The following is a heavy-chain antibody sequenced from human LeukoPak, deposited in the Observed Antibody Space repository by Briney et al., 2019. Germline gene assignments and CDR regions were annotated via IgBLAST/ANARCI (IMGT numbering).Heavy chain of an antibody. CDR1: GFTFSSYS. J-gene: IGHJ4*02. D-gene: IGHD3-22*01. V-gene: IGHV3-21*01. Sequence: GSLRLSCAASGFTFSSYSMNWVRQAPGKGLEWVSSISSSSSYIYYADSVKGRFTISRDNAKNSLYLQMNSLRAEDTAVYYCARDEGIDSSPFDYWGQGTLVTVSS. CDR3: ARDEGIDSSPFDY. CDR2: ISSSSSYI.